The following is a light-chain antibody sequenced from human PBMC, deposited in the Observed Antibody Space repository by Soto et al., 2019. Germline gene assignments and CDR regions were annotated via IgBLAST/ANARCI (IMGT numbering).Light chain of an antibody. J-gene: IGKJ1*01. Sequence: EIVMTQSPATLSVSPGERATLSCRASQSVSSNLAWYQQKPGQAPRLLIYGTSTRATGIPARFSGSGSGTEFPLTISSLQSEDFAVYYCQQYNNWPPTFGQGTKVESK. CDR1: QSVSSN. CDR2: GTS. CDR3: QQYNNWPPT. V-gene: IGKV3-15*01.